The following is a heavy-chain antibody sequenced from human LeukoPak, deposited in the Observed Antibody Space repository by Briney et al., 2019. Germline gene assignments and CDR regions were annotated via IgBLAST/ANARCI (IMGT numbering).Heavy chain of an antibody. D-gene: IGHD3-3*01. CDR1: GGSISSSSYY. CDR3: ARGKYYDFWSGLFWFDP. V-gene: IGHV4-39*01. J-gene: IGHJ5*02. CDR2: IYYSGST. Sequence: SETLSLTCTVSGGSISSSSYYWGWIRQPPGTGLEWIGSIYYSGSTYYNPSLKSRVTISVDTSKNQFSLKLSSVTAADTAVYYCARGKYYDFWSGLFWFDPWGQGTLVTVSS.